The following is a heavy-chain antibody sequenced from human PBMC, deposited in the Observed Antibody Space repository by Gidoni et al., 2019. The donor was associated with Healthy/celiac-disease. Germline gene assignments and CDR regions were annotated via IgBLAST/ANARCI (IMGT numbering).Heavy chain of an antibody. D-gene: IGHD5-12*01. J-gene: IGHJ3*02. CDR3: TTEGPYSGYAADAFDI. Sequence: EVQLVESGGGLVKPGGSLRLSCAASGFTLSNAWMSWVRQAPGKGLEWVGRIKSKTDGGTTDYAAPVKGRFTISRDDSKNTLYLQMNSLKTEDTAVYYCTTEGPYSGYAADAFDIWGQGTMVTVSS. CDR1: GFTLSNAW. CDR2: IKSKTDGGTT. V-gene: IGHV3-15*01.